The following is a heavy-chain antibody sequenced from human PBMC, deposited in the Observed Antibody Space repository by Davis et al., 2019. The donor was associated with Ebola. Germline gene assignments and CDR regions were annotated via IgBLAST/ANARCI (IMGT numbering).Heavy chain of an antibody. CDR1: GYTFTSYG. Sequence: ASVKVSCKASGYTFTSYGISWVRQAPGQGLEWMGWISAYNGNTNYAQKLQGRVTMTTDTSTSTAYMELRSLRSDDTAVYYCASGELLSPDAQRGAFDIWGQGTMVTVSS. CDR2: ISAYNGNT. J-gene: IGHJ3*02. D-gene: IGHD1-26*01. CDR3: ASGELLSPDAQRGAFDI. V-gene: IGHV1-18*04.